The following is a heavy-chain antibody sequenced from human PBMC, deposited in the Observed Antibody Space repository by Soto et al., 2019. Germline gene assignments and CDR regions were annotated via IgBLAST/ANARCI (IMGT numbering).Heavy chain of an antibody. J-gene: IGHJ6*02. CDR2: IYSGGST. Sequence: LRLSCAASGFTVSSNYMSWVRQAPGKGLEWVSVIYSGGSTYYADSVKGRFTISRDNSKNTLYLQMNSLRAEDTAVYYRARDSGIGEPAGYYYYGMDVWGQGTTVTVSS. V-gene: IGHV3-53*01. CDR1: GFTVSSNY. D-gene: IGHD3-3*01. CDR3: ARDSGIGEPAGYYYYGMDV.